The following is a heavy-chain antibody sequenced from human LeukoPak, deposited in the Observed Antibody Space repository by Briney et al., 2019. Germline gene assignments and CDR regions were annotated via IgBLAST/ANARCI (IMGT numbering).Heavy chain of an antibody. CDR3: ASMVRGYYYYMDV. J-gene: IGHJ6*03. CDR2: IYYSGST. CDR1: GGSIYTSSYY. Sequence: SETLSLTCSVSGGSIYTSSYYWVWIRQPPGKGLEWIGYIYYSGSTNYNPSLKSRVTISVDTSKNQFSLKLSSVTAADTAVYYCASMVRGYYYYMDVWGKGTTVTISS. D-gene: IGHD3-10*01. V-gene: IGHV4-61*05.